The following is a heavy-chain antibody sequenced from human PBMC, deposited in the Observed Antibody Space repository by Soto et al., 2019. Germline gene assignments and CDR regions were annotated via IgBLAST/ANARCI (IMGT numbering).Heavy chain of an antibody. J-gene: IGHJ6*02. Sequence: ASVKVSCKASGYTFTGYYMHWVRQAPGQGLEWMGWINPNSGGTNYAQKFQGRVTMTRDTSISTAYMELSRLRSDDTDVYYCARYPWIQLWSPYGMDVWGQGTTVTVSS. CDR1: GYTFTGYY. V-gene: IGHV1-2*02. D-gene: IGHD5-18*01. CDR2: INPNSGGT. CDR3: ARYPWIQLWSPYGMDV.